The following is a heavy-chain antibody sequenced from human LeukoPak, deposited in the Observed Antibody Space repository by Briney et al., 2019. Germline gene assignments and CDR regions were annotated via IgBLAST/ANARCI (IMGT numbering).Heavy chain of an antibody. D-gene: IGHD2/OR15-2a*01. CDR3: ARGRRHCNSTSCYQEDY. J-gene: IGHJ4*02. V-gene: IGHV4-61*09. CDR2: MYTSGST. CDR1: GDSISSATYY. Sequence: SETLSLTCTVSGDSISSATYYWSWIRQPAGKGLEWIGHMYTSGSTNYNPSLKSRVTISVDTSKNRSSLKLNSVTASDTAVYYCARGRRHCNSTSCYQEDYWGQGTLVTVSS.